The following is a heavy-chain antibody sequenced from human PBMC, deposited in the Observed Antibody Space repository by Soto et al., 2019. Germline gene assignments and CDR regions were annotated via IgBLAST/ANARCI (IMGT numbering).Heavy chain of an antibody. D-gene: IGHD6-13*01. J-gene: IGHJ4*02. V-gene: IGHV4-39*01. CDR2: IYYSGSA. Sequence: PSETLSLTCNVSGGSINTSSYYWGWIRQPPGKGLEWIGSIYYSGSAYYNTSLKSRATISLDTSKNQLSLKLSSVTAADTAVYYCAKAAAGPLDYWGQGTLVTVSS. CDR1: GGSINTSSYY. CDR3: AKAAAGPLDY.